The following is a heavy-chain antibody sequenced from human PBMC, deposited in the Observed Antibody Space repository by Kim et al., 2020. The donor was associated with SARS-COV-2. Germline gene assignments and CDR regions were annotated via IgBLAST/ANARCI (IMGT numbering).Heavy chain of an antibody. V-gene: IGHV3-21*01. CDR2: ISSSSSYI. CDR3: ARSMRRWLLLGNAFDI. J-gene: IGHJ3*02. D-gene: IGHD3-22*01. CDR1: GFTFSSYS. Sequence: GGSLRLSCAASGFTFSSYSMNWVRQAPGKGLEWVSSISSSSSYIYYADSVKGRFTISRDNAKNSLYLQMNSLRAEDTAVYYCARSMRRWLLLGNAFDIWGQGTMVTVSS.